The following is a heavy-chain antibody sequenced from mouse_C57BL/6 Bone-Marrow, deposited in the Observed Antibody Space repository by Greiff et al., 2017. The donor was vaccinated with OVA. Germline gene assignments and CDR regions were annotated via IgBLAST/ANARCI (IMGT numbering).Heavy chain of an antibody. CDR3: IVGYSWFAY. D-gene: IGHD2-3*01. Sequence: EVKLVESGGGLVQPGGSMKLSCVASGFTFSNYWMNWVRQSPEKGLEWVAQIRLKSDNYATHYAESVKGRFTISRDDSKSSVYLQMNNLRAEDTGIYYCIVGYSWFAYWGQGTLVTVSA. V-gene: IGHV6-3*01. CDR2: IRLKSDNYAT. J-gene: IGHJ3*01. CDR1: GFTFSNYW.